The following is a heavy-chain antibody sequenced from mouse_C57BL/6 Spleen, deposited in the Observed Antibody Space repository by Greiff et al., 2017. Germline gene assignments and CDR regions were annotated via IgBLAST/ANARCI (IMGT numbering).Heavy chain of an antibody. CDR3: ARQLRHGAMDY. J-gene: IGHJ4*01. V-gene: IGHV1-26*01. CDR1: GYTFTDYY. CDR2: INPNNGGT. D-gene: IGHD3-2*02. Sequence: EVQLQQSGPELVKPGASVKISCKASGYTFTDYYMNWVKQSHGKSLEWIGDINPNNGGTSYNQKFKGKATLTVDKSSSTAYMELRSLTSEDSAVYYCARQLRHGAMDYWGQGTSVTVSS.